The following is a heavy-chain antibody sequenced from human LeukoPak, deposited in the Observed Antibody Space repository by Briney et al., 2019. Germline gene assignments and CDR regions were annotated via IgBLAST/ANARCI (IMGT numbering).Heavy chain of an antibody. J-gene: IGHJ4*02. CDR2: ISYDGSKR. CDR3: ARVAGYCSSTTCYAGFDY. D-gene: IGHD2-2*01. V-gene: IGHV3-30-3*01. Sequence: PGGSLRLSCAASGFTFSSYAMHWVRQAPGKGLEWVAVISYDGSKRYYAHSVKGRFTISRDNAKNTLYVQMNSLRAEDTAVYYCARVAGYCSSTTCYAGFDYWGQGTLVTVSS. CDR1: GFTFSSYA.